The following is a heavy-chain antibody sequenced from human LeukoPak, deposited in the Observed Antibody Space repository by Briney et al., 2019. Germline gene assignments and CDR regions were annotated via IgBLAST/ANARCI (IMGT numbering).Heavy chain of an antibody. J-gene: IGHJ5*02. CDR1: GGSFSGYY. D-gene: IGHD2-8*01. CDR3: ARGLNGCTNGVCYVANWFDP. CDR2: INHSGST. Sequence: SETLSLTCAVYGGSFSGYYWSWIHQPPGKGLEWIGEINHSGSTNYNPPLKSRVTISVDTSKNQFSLKLSSVTAADTAVYYCARGLNGCTNGVCYVANWFDPWGQGTLVTVSS. V-gene: IGHV4-34*01.